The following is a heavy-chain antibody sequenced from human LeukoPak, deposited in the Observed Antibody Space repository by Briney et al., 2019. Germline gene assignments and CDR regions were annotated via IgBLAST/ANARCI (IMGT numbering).Heavy chain of an antibody. Sequence: GESLKISCKGSGYSFTNYWIGWVRQMPGEGLEWMGIIYPGDSDTRYSPSFQGQVTISADKSISTAYLQWSSLKASDTAMYYCARSGYSYGLITDAFDIWGQGTMVTVSS. CDR3: ARSGYSYGLITDAFDI. J-gene: IGHJ3*02. D-gene: IGHD5-18*01. CDR1: GYSFTNYW. CDR2: IYPGDSDT. V-gene: IGHV5-51*01.